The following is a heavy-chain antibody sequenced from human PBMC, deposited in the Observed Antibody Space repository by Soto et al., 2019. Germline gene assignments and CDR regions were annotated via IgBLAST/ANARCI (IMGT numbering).Heavy chain of an antibody. Sequence: PSETLSLTCTVSGGSVSSGSYYWSWIRQPPGKGLEWIGYIYYSGSTNYNPSLKSRVTISVDTSKNQFSLKLSSVTAAETAVYYCARGVIVVVVDATAQSDDFDIWGQGTMVTVSS. CDR2: IYYSGST. CDR1: GGSVSSGSYY. V-gene: IGHV4-61*01. D-gene: IGHD2-15*01. J-gene: IGHJ3*02. CDR3: ARGVIVVVVDATAQSDDFDI.